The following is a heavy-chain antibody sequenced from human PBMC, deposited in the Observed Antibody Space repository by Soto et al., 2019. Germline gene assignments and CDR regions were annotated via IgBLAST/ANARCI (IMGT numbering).Heavy chain of an antibody. V-gene: IGHV3-48*01. D-gene: IGHD6-13*01. CDR2: ISGNSRTI. J-gene: IGHJ4*02. CDR3: ARVETLTAAVHY. CDR1: GFNFKNYN. Sequence: PGGSLRLSCTASGFNFKNYNMNWLRQAPGKGLECVAYISGNSRTIYYADSVKGRFTITRDYSKNTLFLQMNSLRAEDTSVYYCARVETLTAAVHYWGQGTLVTVSS.